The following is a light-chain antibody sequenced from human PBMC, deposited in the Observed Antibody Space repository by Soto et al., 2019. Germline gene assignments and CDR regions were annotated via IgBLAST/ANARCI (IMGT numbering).Light chain of an antibody. CDR2: WAS. J-gene: IGKJ2*01. Sequence: DIVMTQSPDSLAVSLGERATINCKSSQSVLYSANNKNYLAWYQQKPGQPPKLLIYWASTRESGVPDRFSGSRSGKDFALTISSLHAEDVAVYYCQQYCNTSYTFGQGTKLEIK. V-gene: IGKV4-1*01. CDR3: QQYCNTSYT. CDR1: QSVLYSANNKNY.